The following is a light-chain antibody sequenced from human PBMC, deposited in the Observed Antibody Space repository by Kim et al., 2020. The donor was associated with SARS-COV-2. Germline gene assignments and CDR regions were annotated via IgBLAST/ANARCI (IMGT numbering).Light chain of an antibody. Sequence: KTVTTSCTRSSGSIASNYVQGYQQRPGSAPTTVIYEDNQRPSGVPDRFSGSIDSSSNSASLTISGLKTEDEADYYCQSYDSSNHGVFGGGTKLTVL. CDR3: QSYDSSNHGV. V-gene: IGLV6-57*03. J-gene: IGLJ3*02. CDR2: EDN. CDR1: SGSIASNY.